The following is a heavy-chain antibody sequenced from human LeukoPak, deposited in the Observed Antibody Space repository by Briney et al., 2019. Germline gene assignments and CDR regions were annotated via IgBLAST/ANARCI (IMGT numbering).Heavy chain of an antibody. J-gene: IGHJ5*02. CDR1: GFTFTNYA. V-gene: IGHV3-23*01. D-gene: IGHD3-3*01. CDR2: ISGSGGST. Sequence: GGSLRLSCAASGFTFTNYAMNWVRQAPGKGLEWVSTISGSGGSTYYADSVKGRFTISRDNSKNTLHLQMNSLRADDTAVYYCAKGQDFDFWSGSRFDPWGQGTLVTVSS. CDR3: AKGQDFDFWSGSRFDP.